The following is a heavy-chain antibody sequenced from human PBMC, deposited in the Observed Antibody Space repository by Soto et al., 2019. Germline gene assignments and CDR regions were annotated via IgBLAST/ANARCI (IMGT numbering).Heavy chain of an antibody. Sequence: GGSLRLSCAASGFTFSSYSMNWVRQAPGKGLEWVSYISSSSSTIYYADSVKGRFTISRDNAKNSLYLQMNSLRDEDTAVYYCARDQYYDYVWGSYRLRSAFDIWGQGTMVTVSS. CDR3: ARDQYYDYVWGSYRLRSAFDI. CDR1: GFTFSSYS. CDR2: ISSSSSTI. J-gene: IGHJ3*02. D-gene: IGHD3-16*02. V-gene: IGHV3-48*02.